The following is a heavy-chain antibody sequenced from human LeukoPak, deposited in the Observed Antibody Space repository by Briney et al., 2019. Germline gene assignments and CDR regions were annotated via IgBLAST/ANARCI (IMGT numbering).Heavy chain of an antibody. CDR2: IYGGGTT. CDR1: GVTVSSNY. D-gene: IGHD2-2*01. J-gene: IGHJ4*02. V-gene: IGHV3-53*01. CDR3: ASSSRNTYGVY. Sequence: GGSLRLSCAASGVTVSSNYMSWVRQAPGKGLEWVSVIYGGGTTYYADSVKGRFTISGDISKNTLYLQMNSLRAEDTAVYYCASSSRNTYGVYWGQGTLVTASS.